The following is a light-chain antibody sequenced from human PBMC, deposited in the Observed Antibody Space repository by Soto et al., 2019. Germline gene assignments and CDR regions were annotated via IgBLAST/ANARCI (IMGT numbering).Light chain of an antibody. CDR1: SSNIGAGYD. CDR2: GNS. CDR3: QSYASSLSAYFV. Sequence: QLVLTQPPSVSGAPGQRVTISCTGSSSNIGAGYDVHWYQQLPGTAPKLLIYGNSNRPSGVPDRFSGSKSGTSASLAITGLRAEDEADYYCQSYASSLSAYFVFGGGTKVTVL. V-gene: IGLV1-40*01. J-gene: IGLJ1*01.